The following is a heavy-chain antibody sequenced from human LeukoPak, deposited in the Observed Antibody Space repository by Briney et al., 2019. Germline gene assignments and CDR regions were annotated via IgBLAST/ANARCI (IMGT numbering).Heavy chain of an antibody. Sequence: GASVKVSCKASGYTFTSYEINWVRQATGQGLEWMGWINPNSGGTNYAQKFQGRVTMTRDTSISTAYMELNRLRSDDTALYYCARGEGYSGSYRADYWGQGTLVTVSS. CDR3: ARGEGYSGSYRADY. V-gene: IGHV1-2*02. CDR2: INPNSGGT. D-gene: IGHD1-26*01. J-gene: IGHJ4*02. CDR1: GYTFTSYE.